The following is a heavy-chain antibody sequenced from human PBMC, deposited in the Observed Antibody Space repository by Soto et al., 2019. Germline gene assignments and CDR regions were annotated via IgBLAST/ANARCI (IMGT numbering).Heavy chain of an antibody. CDR2: INPNSGDT. D-gene: IGHD3-16*01. J-gene: IGHJ5*02. V-gene: IGHV1-2*02. CDR3: VRDGPKTLRDWFDP. Sequence: DSVKVSCKASGYTFTAHYMNWVRQAPGQGLEWMGWINPNSGDTKYVEKFQGRVTMTRDTSISTAYMELSSLRSDDTAVYYCVRDGPKTLRDWFDPCGQRISVTVSS. CDR1: GYTFTAHY.